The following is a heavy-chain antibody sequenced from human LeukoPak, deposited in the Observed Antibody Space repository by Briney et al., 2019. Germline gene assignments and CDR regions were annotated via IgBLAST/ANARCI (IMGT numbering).Heavy chain of an antibody. J-gene: IGHJ4*02. Sequence: GGSLRLSCAASGFTFSSYAMHWVRQAPGKGLEWVAVVSYDGSNKYYADSVKGRFTISRDNSKNTLYLQMNSLRAEDTAVYYCARGGEWELRFDYWGQGTLVTVSS. CDR1: GFTFSSYA. CDR2: VSYDGSNK. V-gene: IGHV3-30-3*01. D-gene: IGHD1-26*01. CDR3: ARGGEWELRFDY.